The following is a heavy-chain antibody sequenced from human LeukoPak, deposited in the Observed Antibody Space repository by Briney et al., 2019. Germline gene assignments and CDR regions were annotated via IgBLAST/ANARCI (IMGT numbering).Heavy chain of an antibody. V-gene: IGHV4-39*01. Sequence: SETLSLTCTVSGGSISSGGYYWSWIRQHPGKGLEWIGYIYYSGSTYYNPSLKSRVTISVDTSKNQFSLKLSSVTAADTAVYYCASRKRAYDYYYYGMDVWGQGTTVTVSS. CDR2: IYYSGST. CDR1: GGSISSGGYY. J-gene: IGHJ6*02. CDR3: ASRKRAYDYYYYGMDV. D-gene: IGHD4-17*01.